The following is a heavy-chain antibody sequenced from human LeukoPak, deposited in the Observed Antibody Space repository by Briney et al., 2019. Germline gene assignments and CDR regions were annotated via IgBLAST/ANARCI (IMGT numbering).Heavy chain of an antibody. V-gene: IGHV3-23*01. J-gene: IGHJ4*02. D-gene: IGHD2-2*01. CDR3: AKGSMEYCSSTTCYTLDY. Sequence: HPGRSLRLSCAASGFTFSTYGMHWVRQAPGKGLEWVSAISGSGGSTYHADSVKGRFTISRDNSKNTLYLQMNSLRAEDTAVYYCAKGSMEYCSSTTCYTLDYWGQGTLVTVSS. CDR2: ISGSGGST. CDR1: GFTFSTYG.